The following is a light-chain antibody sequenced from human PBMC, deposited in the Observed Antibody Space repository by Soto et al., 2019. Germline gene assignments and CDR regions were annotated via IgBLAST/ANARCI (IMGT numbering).Light chain of an antibody. V-gene: IGLV2-14*03. CDR2: DVT. J-gene: IGLJ3*02. CDR3: SSYTTSSTLM. Sequence: QSALTQPASVSGSPGQSITISCTGTSSDVGAYNYVSWHQQLPDKAPKLMIYDVTYRPSGVSNRFSGSKSGNTASLTISGLQAEEEADYFCSSYTTSSTLMFGGGTKLTVL. CDR1: SSDVGAYNY.